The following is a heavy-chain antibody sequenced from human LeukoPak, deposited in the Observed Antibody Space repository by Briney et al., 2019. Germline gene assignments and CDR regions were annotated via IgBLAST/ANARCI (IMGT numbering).Heavy chain of an antibody. CDR2: FDPEDGET. CDR1: GYTLTELS. D-gene: IGHD6-13*01. J-gene: IGHJ4*02. Sequence: ASMKVSCMVSGYTLTELSMHWVRQAPGKGLEWMGGFDPEDGETIYAQKFQGRVTMTEDTSTDTAYMELSSLRSEDTAVYYCATRRISSWAPFDYWGQGTLVTVSS. V-gene: IGHV1-24*01. CDR3: ATRRISSWAPFDY.